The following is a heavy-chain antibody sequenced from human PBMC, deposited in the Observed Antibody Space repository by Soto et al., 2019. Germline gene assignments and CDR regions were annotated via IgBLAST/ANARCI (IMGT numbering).Heavy chain of an antibody. J-gene: IGHJ6*01. D-gene: IGHD3-10*01. CDR3: ASRWFGELLDYGVDV. CDR2: ISYDGNDK. CDR1: GFTFSNHP. Sequence: QVQLVESGGGVVQPGRSQRLSCAASGFTFSNHPMHWVRQAPGKGLEWVAVISYDGNDKYYADSVKGRFTISRDNSRNTLHLQMNSLRAEDTAVYYCASRWFGELLDYGVDVW. V-gene: IGHV3-30-3*01.